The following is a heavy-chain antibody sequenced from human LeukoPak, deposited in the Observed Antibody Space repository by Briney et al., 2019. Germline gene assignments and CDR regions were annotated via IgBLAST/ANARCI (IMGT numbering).Heavy chain of an antibody. V-gene: IGHV4-34*01. D-gene: IGHD3-10*01. J-gene: IGHJ4*02. Sequence: PSETLSLTCAVYGGSFSGYYWSWIRQPPGKGLEWIGEINHSGSTNYNPSLKSRVTISVDTSKNQFSLKLSSVTAADTAVYYCASGLRFGAGFDYWGQGTLVTVSS. CDR1: GGSFSGYY. CDR2: INHSGST. CDR3: ASGLRFGAGFDY.